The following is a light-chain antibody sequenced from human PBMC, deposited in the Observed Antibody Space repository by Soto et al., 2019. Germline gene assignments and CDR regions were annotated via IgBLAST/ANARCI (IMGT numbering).Light chain of an antibody. CDR1: ETVNGW. V-gene: IGKV1-5*01. Sequence: DIQMTQSPTTLSASVGDRVTITCRASETVNGWLAWYQQQPGKAPKLLIYAASYLMSGVPSRFSGSGSETECTLTISSLQPDDSAMYYCQHYNSNPWTFGQGTKVEVK. J-gene: IGKJ1*01. CDR2: AAS. CDR3: QHYNSNPWT.